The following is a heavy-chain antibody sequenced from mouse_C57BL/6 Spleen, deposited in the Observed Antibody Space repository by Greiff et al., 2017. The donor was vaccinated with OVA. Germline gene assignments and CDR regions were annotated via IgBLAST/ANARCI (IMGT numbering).Heavy chain of an antibody. D-gene: IGHD4-1*01. CDR2: IDPETGGT. CDR1: GYTFTDYE. Sequence: QVQLKQSGAELVRPGASVTLSCKASGYTFTDYEMHWVKQTPVHGLEWIGAIDPETGGTAYNQKFKGKAILTADKSSSTAYMELRSLTSEDSAVYYCTRLGSGTGYFDYWGQGTTLTVSS. J-gene: IGHJ2*01. CDR3: TRLGSGTGYFDY. V-gene: IGHV1-15*01.